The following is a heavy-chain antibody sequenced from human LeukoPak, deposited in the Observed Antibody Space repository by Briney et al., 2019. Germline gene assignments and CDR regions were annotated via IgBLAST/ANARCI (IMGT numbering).Heavy chain of an antibody. CDR2: IYYSGST. Sequence: KPSETLSLTCTVSGGSISSHYWSWIRQPPGKGLEWIGYIYYSGSTNYNPSLKSRVTISVDTSKNQFSLKLSSVTAADTAVYYCASLGYCSSTSCRPYNYYMDVWGKGTTVTVSS. CDR3: ASLGYCSSTSCRPYNYYMDV. D-gene: IGHD2-2*01. CDR1: GGSISSHY. J-gene: IGHJ6*03. V-gene: IGHV4-59*11.